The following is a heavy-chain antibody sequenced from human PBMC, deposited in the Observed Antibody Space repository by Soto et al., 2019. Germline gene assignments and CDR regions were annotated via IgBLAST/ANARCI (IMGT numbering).Heavy chain of an antibody. V-gene: IGHV1-18*04. CDR1: GYTFTSYG. D-gene: IGHD6-19*01. CDR3: ARPGAVGIAVAGTVNWFDP. J-gene: IGHJ5*02. Sequence: EASVKVSCKASGYTFTSYGISWVRQAPGQGLEWMGWISAYNGNTNYAQKLQGRVTMTTDTSTSTAYMELRSLRSDDTAVYYCARPGAVGIAVAGTVNWFDPWGQGTLVTV. CDR2: ISAYNGNT.